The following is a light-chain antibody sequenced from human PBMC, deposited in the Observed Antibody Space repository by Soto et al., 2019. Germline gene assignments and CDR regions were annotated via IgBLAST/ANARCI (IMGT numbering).Light chain of an antibody. Sequence: EIVMTQSPATLSVSPGERASLSCRASQSVSSNLAWYQQKPGQTPRLLIYATSTRATGIPARFSGSGSGTEFTLTISSLQSEDFEVHYCQHYNNWPLTLGGGTKVDIK. CDR2: ATS. CDR1: QSVSSN. V-gene: IGKV3-15*01. J-gene: IGKJ4*01. CDR3: QHYNNWPLT.